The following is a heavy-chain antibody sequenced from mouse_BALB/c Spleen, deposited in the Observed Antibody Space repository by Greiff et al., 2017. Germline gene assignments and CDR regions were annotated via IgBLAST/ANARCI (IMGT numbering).Heavy chain of an antibody. Sequence: VQLQQSGPELVKPGASVKMSCKASGYTFTDYYMKWVKQSHGQSLEWIGDINPYDGDTFYNQKFKGKATLTVDKSSSTAYMQLNSLTSEDSAVYYCARTRNDDYDGLDYWGQGTTVTVSS. CDR3: ARTRNDDYDGLDY. D-gene: IGHD2-4*01. CDR1: GYTFTDYY. J-gene: IGHJ4*01. V-gene: IGHV1-19*01. CDR2: INPYDGDT.